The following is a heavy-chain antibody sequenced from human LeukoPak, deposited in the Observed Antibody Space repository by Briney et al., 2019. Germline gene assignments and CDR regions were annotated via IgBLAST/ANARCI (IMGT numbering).Heavy chain of an antibody. V-gene: IGHV4-34*01. CDR2: INHSGST. CDR3: ARGGRVPKYIVY. D-gene: IGHD1-26*01. J-gene: IGHJ4*02. CDR1: GGSFSGYY. Sequence: SETLSLTCAVYGGSFSGYYWSWIRQPPGKGLEWIGEINHSGSTNYNPSLKSRVTISVDTSKNQFSLKLSSVTAADTAVYYCARGGRVPKYIVYWGEGTLVTVSS.